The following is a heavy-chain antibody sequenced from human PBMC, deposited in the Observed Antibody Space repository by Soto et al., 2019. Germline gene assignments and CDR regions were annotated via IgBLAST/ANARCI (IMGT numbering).Heavy chain of an antibody. CDR3: ARQRRGTGDYLDY. Sequence: ISLTGSGYIFTSYWISWVRQMPGKGLEWMGRIDPSDSYTNYSPSFQGHVTISADKSISTAYLQWSSLKASDTAVYYCARQRRGTGDYLDYRGQGTLVTVSS. V-gene: IGHV5-10-1*01. D-gene: IGHD3-10*01. J-gene: IGHJ4*02. CDR2: IDPSDSYT. CDR1: GYIFTSYW.